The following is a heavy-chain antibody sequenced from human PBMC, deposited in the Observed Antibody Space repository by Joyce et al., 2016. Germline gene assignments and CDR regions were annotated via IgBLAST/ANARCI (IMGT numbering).Heavy chain of an antibody. J-gene: IGHJ3*02. CDR2: IDPSDSYT. CDR1: GYSFTNYW. V-gene: IGHV5-10-1*03. D-gene: IGHD1-14*01. CDR3: ARHKCGGNRVDAFDM. Sequence: EVQLVQSGAEVKKPGESLRISCKGSGYSFTNYWISWVRQLPGKGLEWIGRIDPSDSYTNYSPSFRGHVTISADKSIATAYLQWSSLKASDTDMYFCARHKCGGNRVDAFDMWGQGTMVSVSS.